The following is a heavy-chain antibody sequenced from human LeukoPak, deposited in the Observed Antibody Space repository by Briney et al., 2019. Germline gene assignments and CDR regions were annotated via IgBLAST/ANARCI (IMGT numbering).Heavy chain of an antibody. Sequence: PGRSLRLSCAASGFTFSSYVMHWVRQAPGKGLEWVSALSGSGGSTYHADSVKGRFTISRDNSKNTLYLQMNSLRAEDTAVYYCAKTLQLWYWGQGTLVTVSS. J-gene: IGHJ4*02. D-gene: IGHD4-11*01. CDR2: LSGSGGST. CDR3: AKTLQLWY. V-gene: IGHV3-23*01. CDR1: GFTFSSYV.